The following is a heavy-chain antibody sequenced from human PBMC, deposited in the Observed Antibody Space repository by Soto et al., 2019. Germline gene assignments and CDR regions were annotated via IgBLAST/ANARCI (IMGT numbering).Heavy chain of an antibody. V-gene: IGHV3-30*18. CDR2: ISYDGSNK. CDR1: GLTFKSYG. Sequence: QMQLVESGGGVVQPGRSLRLSCAASGLTFKSYGMHWVRQAPGKGLEWVALISYDGSNKYYADSVKGRFTISRDNSKNSLYLQMTSLRAEDTAVYYWAKALTSATTLDYHYYGMDVWGQGTTVTVSS. J-gene: IGHJ6*02. CDR3: AKALTSATTLDYHYYGMDV. D-gene: IGHD4-17*01.